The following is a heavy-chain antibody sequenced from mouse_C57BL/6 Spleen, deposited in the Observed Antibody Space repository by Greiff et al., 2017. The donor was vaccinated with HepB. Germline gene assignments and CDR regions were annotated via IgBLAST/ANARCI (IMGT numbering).Heavy chain of an antibody. D-gene: IGHD1-1*01. CDR2: IYPGNSDT. Sequence: VQLQQSGTVLARPGASVKMSCKTSGYTFTSYWMPWVKQRPGQGLEWIGAIYPGNSDTSYNQKFKGKAKLTAVTSASTAYMELSSLTNEDSAVYYCTRNYGSSYPWYFDVWGTGTTVTVSS. J-gene: IGHJ1*03. CDR1: GYTFTSYW. V-gene: IGHV1-5*01. CDR3: TRNYGSSYPWYFDV.